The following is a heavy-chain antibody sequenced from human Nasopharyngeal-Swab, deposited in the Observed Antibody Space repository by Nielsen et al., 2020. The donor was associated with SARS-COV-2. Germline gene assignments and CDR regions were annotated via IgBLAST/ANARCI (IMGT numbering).Heavy chain of an antibody. CDR3: ARDGSGTIAAAGPYYFDY. CDR1: GFTFSSYG. D-gene: IGHD6-13*01. CDR2: ISSSGSTI. J-gene: IGHJ4*02. Sequence: GESLKISCAASGFTFSSYGMHWVRQAPGKGLEWVSYISSSGSTIYYADSVKGRFTISRDNAKNSLYLQMNSPRAEDTAVYYCARDGSGTIAAAGPYYFDYWGQGTLVTVSS. V-gene: IGHV3-48*04.